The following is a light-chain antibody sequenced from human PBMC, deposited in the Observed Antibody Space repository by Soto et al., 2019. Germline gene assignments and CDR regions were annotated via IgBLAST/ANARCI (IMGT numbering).Light chain of an antibody. Sequence: EKLMSQSPATLSVSPGERVTLSCRASQDIRNHMSWLLQKPGQAPRLLIYGASTRATGIPVRFSGSRSGTEFTLTITSLQSEEVAIYYCQEYNNWRPITFGGGTKVDI. CDR3: QEYNNWRPIT. CDR2: GAS. V-gene: IGKV3-15*01. J-gene: IGKJ4*01. CDR1: QDIRNH.